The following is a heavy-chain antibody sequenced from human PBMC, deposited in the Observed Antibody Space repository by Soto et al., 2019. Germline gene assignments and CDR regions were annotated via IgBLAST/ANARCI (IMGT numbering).Heavy chain of an antibody. Sequence: QVQLVESGGGVVQPGRSLRLSCAASAFSFSNYGMHWVRQAPGKGLEWVAVIWYDGSNKYYADSVKGRFTISRDNSKNTLYLQMTSLRAEDMAVYYCARDGSRGYSGYDLDFWGQGTLVTVSS. D-gene: IGHD5-12*01. CDR3: ARDGSRGYSGYDLDF. CDR2: IWYDGSNK. J-gene: IGHJ4*02. V-gene: IGHV3-33*01. CDR1: AFSFSNYG.